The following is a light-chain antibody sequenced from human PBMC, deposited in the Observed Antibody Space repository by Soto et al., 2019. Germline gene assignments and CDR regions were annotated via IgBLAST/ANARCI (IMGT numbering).Light chain of an antibody. V-gene: IGKV3-20*01. CDR1: QSVDSNY. Sequence: EIVLTQSPGTLSLSPGERATLSCRASQSVDSNYLAWYQQKPGQAPRLLIFGASSRATGIPDRFSGSGSGTDFTLTIGRLEPEDFAVYYCQQYGTSRTFGQGTKVAIK. CDR3: QQYGTSRT. J-gene: IGKJ1*01. CDR2: GAS.